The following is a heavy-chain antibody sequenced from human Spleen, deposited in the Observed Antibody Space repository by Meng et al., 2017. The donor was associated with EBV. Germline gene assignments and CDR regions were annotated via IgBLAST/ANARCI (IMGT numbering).Heavy chain of an antibody. Sequence: VQRHESGPGLVKPSGTLSLTCAVSGDSISRNNCWSWIRQPPGKGLEWIAEICHSISTNYNPSLKSRATISADRSKNLLSLMLSSVTAADTAVYYCAKTMGATAPGYWGQGTLVTVSS. CDR2: ICHSIST. D-gene: IGHD1-26*01. CDR3: AKTMGATAPGY. J-gene: IGHJ4*02. CDR1: GDSISRNNC. V-gene: IGHV4-4*02.